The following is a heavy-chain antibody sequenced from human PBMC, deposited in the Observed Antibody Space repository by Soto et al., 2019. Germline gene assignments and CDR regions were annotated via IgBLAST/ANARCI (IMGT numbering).Heavy chain of an antibody. CDR3: AREYYYDSSGYYWLDY. CDR1: GGSISSYY. V-gene: IGHV4-59*01. CDR2: IYYSGST. D-gene: IGHD3-22*01. Sequence: PSETLSLTCTVSGGSISSYYWSWIRQPPGKGLEWIGYIYYSGSTNYNPSLKSRVTISVDTSKNQFSLKLSSVTAADTAVYYCAREYYYDSSGYYWLDYWGQGTLVTVSS. J-gene: IGHJ4*02.